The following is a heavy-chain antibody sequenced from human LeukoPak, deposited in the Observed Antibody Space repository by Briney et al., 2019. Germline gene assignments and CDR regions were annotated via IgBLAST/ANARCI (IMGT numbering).Heavy chain of an antibody. Sequence: GESLKISCQGSGYTFTNYWIGWVRQIPGKALEWMGIIYPGDSDTRYSPSFQGQVTISADKSISTAYLQWSSLKASDTAMYYCARPGTRGVLDALDIWGQGTVVTVSS. J-gene: IGHJ3*02. CDR1: GYTFTNYW. V-gene: IGHV5-51*01. D-gene: IGHD3-10*01. CDR2: IYPGDSDT. CDR3: ARPGTRGVLDALDI.